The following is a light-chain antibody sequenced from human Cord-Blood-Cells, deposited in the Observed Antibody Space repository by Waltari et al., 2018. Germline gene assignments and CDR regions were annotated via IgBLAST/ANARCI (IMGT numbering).Light chain of an antibody. J-gene: IGLJ3*02. CDR2: EDN. V-gene: IGLV6-57*03. Sequence: NFMLTQPHSVSESPGKTVTISCTRSSGSIASNYLQWYQQRPGSVPTTVIYEDNQRPSGVPDRFSGSIDSSSNSASLTISGLKTEDEADYYCQSYDSSNQRVFGGGTKLTVL. CDR1: SGSIASNY. CDR3: QSYDSSNQRV.